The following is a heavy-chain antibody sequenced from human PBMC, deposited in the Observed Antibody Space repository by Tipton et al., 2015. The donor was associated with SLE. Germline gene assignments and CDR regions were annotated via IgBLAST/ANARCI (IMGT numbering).Heavy chain of an antibody. Sequence: QSGAEVKKPGASVKVSCKASGYTFTSYGISWVRQAPGQGLEWMGRINPNSGGTNYAQKFQGRVTMTRDTSISTAYMELSRLRSDDTAVYYCARGPLGYEDAFDIWGQGTMVTVSS. D-gene: IGHD1-1*01. V-gene: IGHV1-2*06. CDR1: GYTFTSYG. CDR3: ARGPLGYEDAFDI. J-gene: IGHJ3*02. CDR2: INPNSGGT.